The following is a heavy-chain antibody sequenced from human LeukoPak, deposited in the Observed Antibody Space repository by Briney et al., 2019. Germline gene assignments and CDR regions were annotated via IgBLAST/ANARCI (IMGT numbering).Heavy chain of an antibody. D-gene: IGHD3-9*01. CDR3: ARGESDILTGYFRNWFDP. CDR2: INPNSGGT. Sequence: ATVKVSCKASGYTFTGYYMHWVRQAPGQGLEWMGWINPNSGGTNYAQKFQGRVTMTRDTSISTAYMELSRLRSDDTAVYYCARGESDILTGYFRNWFDPWGQGTLVTVSS. V-gene: IGHV1-2*02. J-gene: IGHJ5*02. CDR1: GYTFTGYY.